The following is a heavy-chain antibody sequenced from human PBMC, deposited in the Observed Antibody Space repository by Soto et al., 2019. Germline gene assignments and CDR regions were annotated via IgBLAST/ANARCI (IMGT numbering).Heavy chain of an antibody. D-gene: IGHD2-2*01. CDR3: AKDSLEYQLLLFYYFDY. J-gene: IGHJ4*02. V-gene: IGHV3-23*01. CDR2: ISGSGGST. Sequence: EVQLLESGGGLVQPGGSLRLSCAASGFTFSSYAMSWVRQAPGKGLAWVSPISGSGGSTYYADSVTGRFTISRDNSKHTLDLQMNSLRAEDTAVYYCAKDSLEYQLLLFYYFDYWGQGTLVTVSS. CDR1: GFTFSSYA.